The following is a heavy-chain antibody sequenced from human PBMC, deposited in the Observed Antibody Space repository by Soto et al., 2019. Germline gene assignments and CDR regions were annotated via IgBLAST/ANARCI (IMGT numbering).Heavy chain of an antibody. D-gene: IGHD6-19*01. J-gene: IGHJ4*02. Sequence: SSYYWSWIRQPPGKGLEWIGYIYYSGSTNYNPSLKSRVTISVDTSKNQFSLKLTSAIAADTAVYYCAICPQGIAVAYFDYWGQGTLVTVSS. CDR3: AICPQGIAVAYFDY. V-gene: IGHV4-59*01. CDR1: SSYY. CDR2: IYYSGST.